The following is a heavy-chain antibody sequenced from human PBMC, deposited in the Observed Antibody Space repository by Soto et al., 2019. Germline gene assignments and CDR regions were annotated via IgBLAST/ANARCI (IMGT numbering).Heavy chain of an antibody. CDR2: MSYDGSNK. D-gene: IGHD3-16*01. CDR3: ALDGGAY. V-gene: IGHV3-30-3*01. Sequence: QVQLVESGGGVVQPGRSLRLSCAASGFTFSSYAMHWVRRAPGKGLEWMAVMSYDGSNKYYADSVKGRFTISRDNSKNTLYLQMNSLRPEYTALYYCALDGGAYWGQGTLVIVSS. CDR1: GFTFSSYA. J-gene: IGHJ4*02.